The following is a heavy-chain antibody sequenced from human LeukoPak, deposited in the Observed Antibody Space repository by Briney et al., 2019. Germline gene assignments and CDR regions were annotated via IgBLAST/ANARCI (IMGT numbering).Heavy chain of an antibody. Sequence: ASVKVSCKASGYTFTSYGISWVRQAPGQGLEWMGWISAYNGNTNYAQKLQGRVTMTTDTSTSTAYMELRSLRSDDTAVYYCATFSPPKYSGSYHPRSDDAFDIWGQGTMVTVSS. CDR2: ISAYNGNT. CDR1: GYTFTSYG. CDR3: ATFSPPKYSGSYHPRSDDAFDI. J-gene: IGHJ3*02. D-gene: IGHD1-26*01. V-gene: IGHV1-18*01.